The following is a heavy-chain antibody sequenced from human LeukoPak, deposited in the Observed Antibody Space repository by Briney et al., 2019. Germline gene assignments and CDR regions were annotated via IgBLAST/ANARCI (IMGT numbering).Heavy chain of an antibody. CDR3: ARASTTVPNLLDH. CDR1: GFTFSTYW. D-gene: IGHD4-17*01. CDR2: IKGDGSST. J-gene: IGHJ4*02. V-gene: IGHV3-74*01. Sequence: GGSLRLSCAASGFTFSTYWTHWVRQAPGKGLVWVARIKGDGSSTIYADSVKGRSTISRDNTKNTLYLQTSSLRVEDTAVYYCARASTTVPNLLDHWGRGTLVTVSS.